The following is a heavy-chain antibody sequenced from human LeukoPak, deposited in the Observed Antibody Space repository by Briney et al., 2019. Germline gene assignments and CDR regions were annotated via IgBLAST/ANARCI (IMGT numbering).Heavy chain of an antibody. J-gene: IGHJ4*02. CDR2: IYPGDSDT. V-gene: IGHV5-51*01. Sequence: PGGSLRLSCKGSGYTFSSYWIGWVRQMPGKGLEWMGIIYPGDSDTRYSPSLQGQVTISVDTSIGTAYLQWSSLKASDTAIYYCARQNDFRLDYCGQGTLVTVSS. CDR3: ARQNDFRLDY. D-gene: IGHD3-3*01. CDR1: GYTFSSYW.